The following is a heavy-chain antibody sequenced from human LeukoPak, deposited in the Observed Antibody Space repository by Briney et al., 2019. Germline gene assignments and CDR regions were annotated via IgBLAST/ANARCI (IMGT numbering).Heavy chain of an antibody. V-gene: IGHV3-66*02. CDR1: GFTVSSNY. D-gene: IGHD4/OR15-4a*01. Sequence: PGGSLRLSCAASGFTVSSNYMSWVRQAPGKGLEWVSVIYSGGSTYYADSVKGRFTISRDNSKNTLYLQMNSLRAEDTAVYYCARYLTYYYHYGMDVWGQGTTVTVSS. CDR3: ARYLTYYYHYGMDV. J-gene: IGHJ6*02. CDR2: IYSGGST.